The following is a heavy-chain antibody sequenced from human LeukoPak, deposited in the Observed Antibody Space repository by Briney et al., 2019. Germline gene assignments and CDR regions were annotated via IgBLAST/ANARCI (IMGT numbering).Heavy chain of an antibody. Sequence: SVKVSCKASGGTFTSYAINWVRQAPGQGLEWMGGIIPIFGTANYAQKFQGRVTITADESTSTAYMELSSLISEDTAVYHCARSSPAYCGGDRPTSNFDFWGQGTLVTVSS. V-gene: IGHV1-69*13. D-gene: IGHD2-21*02. CDR2: IIPIFGTA. CDR1: GGTFTSYA. CDR3: ARSSPAYCGGDRPTSNFDF. J-gene: IGHJ4*02.